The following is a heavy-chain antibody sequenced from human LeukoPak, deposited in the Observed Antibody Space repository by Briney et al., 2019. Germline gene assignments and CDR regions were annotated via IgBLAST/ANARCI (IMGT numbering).Heavy chain of an antibody. J-gene: IGHJ4*02. Sequence: GASVKVPCKASGYTFTDYYIHWVRQAPGQGLEWMGWINPNSGGTNYAQKFQGRVTMTRDTSISTAYMELSRLRSDDTAVYYCARETYYYGSESPISVPPEYWGQGTLVTVSS. D-gene: IGHD3-10*01. CDR2: INPNSGGT. CDR1: GYTFTDYY. CDR3: ARETYYYGSESPISVPPEY. V-gene: IGHV1-2*02.